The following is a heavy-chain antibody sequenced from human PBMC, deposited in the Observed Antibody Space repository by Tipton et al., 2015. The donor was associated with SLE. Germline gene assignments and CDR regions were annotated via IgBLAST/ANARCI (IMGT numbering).Heavy chain of an antibody. Sequence: QLVQSGGGVVQPGGSLRLSCAASGFTFSSYGMHWVRQAPGKGLEWVAFIRYDGNNKYYADSVKGRFTISRDNSKNTLYLQMNSLRAEDTAVYYCAPKHMVQGVSGGFDYWGQGTLVTVSS. CDR1: GFTFSSYG. CDR2: IRYDGNNK. CDR3: APKHMVQGVSGGFDY. J-gene: IGHJ4*02. D-gene: IGHD3-10*01. V-gene: IGHV3-30*02.